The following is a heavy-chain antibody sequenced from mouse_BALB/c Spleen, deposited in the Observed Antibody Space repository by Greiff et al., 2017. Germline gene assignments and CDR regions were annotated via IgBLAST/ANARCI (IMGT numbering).Heavy chain of an antibody. D-gene: IGHD2-1*01. J-gene: IGHJ3*01. V-gene: IGHV5-17*02. CDR2: ISSGSSTI. Sequence: EVKLVESGGGLVQPGGSRKLSCAASGFTFSSFGMHWVRQAPEKGLEWVAYISSGSSTIYYADTVKGRFTISRDNPKNTLFLQMTSLMSEDTAMYYCARSAGNYGGFAYWGQGTLVTVSA. CDR1: GFTFSSFG. CDR3: ARSAGNYGGFAY.